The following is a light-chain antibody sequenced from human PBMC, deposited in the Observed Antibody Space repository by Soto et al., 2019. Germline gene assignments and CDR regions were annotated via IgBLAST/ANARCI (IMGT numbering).Light chain of an antibody. CDR3: QQYSSYPFT. J-gene: IGKJ4*01. Sequence: DIQMTQSPSTLSASVGDRVTITCRASQSISSWLAWYQQKPGKTPKLLIYKASSLDSGVPSRFSGSGSGTESTLTISSLQPDYVANYYCQQYSSYPFTFGGGTKVEIK. CDR1: QSISSW. V-gene: IGKV1-5*03. CDR2: KAS.